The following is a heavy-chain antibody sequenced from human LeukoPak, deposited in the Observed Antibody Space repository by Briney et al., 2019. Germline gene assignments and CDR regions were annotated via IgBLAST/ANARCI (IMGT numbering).Heavy chain of an antibody. Sequence: PSETLSLTCTVSGGSISSYYWSWIRQPPGKGLEWIGYIYYSGSTNYNPSLKSRVTISVDTSKNQFSLKLSSVTAADTAVYYCARGRDRGWPIPGYWGQGTLVTVSS. J-gene: IGHJ4*02. D-gene: IGHD6-19*01. V-gene: IGHV4-59*01. CDR1: GGSISSYY. CDR2: IYYSGST. CDR3: ARGRDRGWPIPGY.